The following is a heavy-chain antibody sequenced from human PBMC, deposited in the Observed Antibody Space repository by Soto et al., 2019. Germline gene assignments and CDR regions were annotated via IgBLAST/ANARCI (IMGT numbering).Heavy chain of an antibody. J-gene: IGHJ4*01. CDR3: ARATDFAY. D-gene: IGHD3-10*01. V-gene: IGHV6-1*01. CDR2: TYYRSEWFN. Sequence: HTVSRTCALSGASVSSNSAGSNWITQSPSRGLEWLGRTYYRSEWFNEYAVSVKSLLTISPDSSRNQISLLLTSVSPEGTAVYYCARATDFAYWGRGTLVTVSS. CDR1: GASVSSNSAG.